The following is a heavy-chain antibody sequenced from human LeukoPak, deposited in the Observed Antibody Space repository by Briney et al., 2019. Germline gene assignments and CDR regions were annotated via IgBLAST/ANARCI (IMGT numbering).Heavy chain of an antibody. Sequence: PGGSLRLSCAASGFTFSTYWMSWVRQAPGKGLEWVANIQQHGSEKWYVDSVKGRFTISRDNAKNSLYLQMNSLRAEDTAVYYCARGARGSGTASDYWGQGTLVTVSS. D-gene: IGHD3-10*01. J-gene: IGHJ4*02. CDR2: IQQHGSEK. CDR1: GFTFSTYW. CDR3: ARGARGSGTASDY. V-gene: IGHV3-7*01.